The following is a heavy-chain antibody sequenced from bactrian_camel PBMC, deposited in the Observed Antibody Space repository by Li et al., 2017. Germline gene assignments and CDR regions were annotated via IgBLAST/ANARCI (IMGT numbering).Heavy chain of an antibody. D-gene: IGHD6*01. CDR1: GLPASGNC. V-gene: IGHV3S26*01. CDR2: IEGDGTT. CDR3: AADLVTDEPSLVEREYYY. Sequence: HVQLVESGGGSVQAGGSLRLSCAASGLPASGNCVAWFRQGSGEGVVGREGVAAIEGDGTTTYADSVQGRFTASRDNAKKTLYLQMNTLKPEDTATYYCAADLVTDEPSLVEREYYYWGQGTQVTVS. J-gene: IGHJ4*01.